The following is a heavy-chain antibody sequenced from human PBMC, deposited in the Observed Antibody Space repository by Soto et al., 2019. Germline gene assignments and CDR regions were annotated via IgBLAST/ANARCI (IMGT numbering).Heavy chain of an antibody. V-gene: IGHV4-31*03. D-gene: IGHD2-15*01. CDR1: GGSISSGGYY. CDR2: IYYSGST. Sequence: SETLPLTCTVSGGSISSGGYYWSWIRQHPGKGLEWIGYIYYSGSTYYNPSLKSRVTISVDTSKNQFSLKLSSVTAADTAVYYCARDHKLSCSGGSCYLHYYYYGMDVWGQGTTVTVSS. CDR3: ARDHKLSCSGGSCYLHYYYYGMDV. J-gene: IGHJ6*02.